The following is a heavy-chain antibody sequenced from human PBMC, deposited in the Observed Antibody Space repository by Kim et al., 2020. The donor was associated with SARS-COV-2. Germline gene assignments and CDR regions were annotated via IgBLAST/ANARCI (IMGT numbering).Heavy chain of an antibody. D-gene: IGHD3-10*01. Sequence: SVKVSCKASGGTFSSYAISWVRQAPGQGLEWMGGIIPIFGTANYAQKFQGRVTITADESTSTAYMELSSLRSEDTAVYYCARTGYGSGSYYPTSYYRMDVWGQGTPVTVSS. V-gene: IGHV1-69*13. CDR1: GGTFSSYA. CDR3: ARTGYGSGSYYPTSYYRMDV. CDR2: IIPIFGTA. J-gene: IGHJ6*02.